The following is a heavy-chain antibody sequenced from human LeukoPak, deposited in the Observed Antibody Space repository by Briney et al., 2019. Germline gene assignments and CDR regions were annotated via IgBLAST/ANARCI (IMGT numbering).Heavy chain of an antibody. CDR2: INHSGST. J-gene: IGHJ5*02. Sequence: SETLSLTCAVYGESFSDYFWTWIRQPPGKGLEWIGDINHSGSTNYNPSLKSRVTISLDTSKNQFSLKLTSVTAADTAVYYCARGLPLEWSPLTWFDPWGQGTLVTVSS. CDR3: ARGLPLEWSPLTWFDP. D-gene: IGHD3-3*01. CDR1: GESFSDYF. V-gene: IGHV4-34*01.